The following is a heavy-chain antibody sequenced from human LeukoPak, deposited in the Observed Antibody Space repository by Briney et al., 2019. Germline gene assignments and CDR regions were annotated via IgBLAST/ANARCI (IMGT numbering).Heavy chain of an antibody. CDR1: GFTFSSYW. V-gene: IGHV3-74*01. D-gene: IGHD6-6*01. CDR3: ARAGISGRPPDY. Sequence: GGSLRLSCEASGFTFSSYWMHWVRQLPGKGLVWVSRINIDGSSTTYADSVKGRFTISRDNVKNTLCVQLNSLRVEDTAVYYCARAGISGRPPDYWGQGTLVTVSS. CDR2: INIDGSST. J-gene: IGHJ4*02.